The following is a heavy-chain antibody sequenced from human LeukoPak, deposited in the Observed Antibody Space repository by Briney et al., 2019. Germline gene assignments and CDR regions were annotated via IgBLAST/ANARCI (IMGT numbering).Heavy chain of an antibody. Sequence: PGGSLRLSCAASGFTFSSYGMHWVRQAPGKGLEWVAFIRYDGSNKYYADSVKGRFTISRDNSKNTLYLQMNSLRAEDTAVYYCAKDFMAAMVVDYWGQGTLVTVSS. V-gene: IGHV3-30*02. D-gene: IGHD5-18*01. J-gene: IGHJ4*02. CDR2: IRYDGSNK. CDR1: GFTFSSYG. CDR3: AKDFMAAMVVDY.